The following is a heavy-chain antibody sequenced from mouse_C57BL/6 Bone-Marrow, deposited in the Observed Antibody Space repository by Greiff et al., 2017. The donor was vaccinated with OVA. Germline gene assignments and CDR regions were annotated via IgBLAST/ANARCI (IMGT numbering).Heavy chain of an antibody. CDR1: GYTFTSYW. V-gene: IGHV1-50*01. CDR3: ARSQIDGYYGAWFAY. J-gene: IGHJ3*01. D-gene: IGHD2-3*01. CDR2: IDPSDSYT. Sequence: QVQLQQPGAELVKPGASVKLSCKASGYTFTSYWMQWVKQRPGQGLEWIGEIDPSDSYTNYNQKFKGKATLTVDTSSSTAYMQLSSLTSVDSAVYDGARSQIDGYYGAWFAYWGQGTLVTVSA.